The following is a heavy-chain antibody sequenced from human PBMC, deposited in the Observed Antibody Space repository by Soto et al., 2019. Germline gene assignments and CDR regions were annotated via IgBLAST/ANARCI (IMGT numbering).Heavy chain of an antibody. CDR2: IYYSGCT. CDR1: GGSISSYY. Sequence: QVQLQESGPGLVKPSETLSLTCTVSGGSISSYYWSWIRQPPGKGLDWIGYIYYSGCTDYDPSLKSRVTISVDTSKNQFSLKLSSVTDADTAVYYCARRWGTYFDFWGHGTLVTVSS. V-gene: IGHV4-59*01. J-gene: IGHJ4*01. CDR3: ARRWGTYFDF. D-gene: IGHD7-27*01.